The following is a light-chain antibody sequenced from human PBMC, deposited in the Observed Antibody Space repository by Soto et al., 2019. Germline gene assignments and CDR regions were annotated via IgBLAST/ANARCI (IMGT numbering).Light chain of an antibody. CDR1: QSISSW. Sequence: DIQMPQSPSTLSASVGDRVTITFRASQSISSWLAWYQQKPGKAPKLLIYDASSLESGVPSRFSGSGSGTEFTLTISSLQPDDFATYYCQQYNSYLLTVGGGTKVEIK. CDR2: DAS. J-gene: IGKJ4*01. V-gene: IGKV1-5*01. CDR3: QQYNSYLLT.